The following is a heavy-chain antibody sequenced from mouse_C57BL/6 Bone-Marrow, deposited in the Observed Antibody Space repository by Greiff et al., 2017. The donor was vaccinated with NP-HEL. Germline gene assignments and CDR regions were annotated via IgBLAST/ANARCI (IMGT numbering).Heavy chain of an antibody. Sequence: QVQLQQPGAELVRPGSSVKLSCKASGYTFTSYWMDWVKQRPGQGLEWIGNIYPSDSETHYNQKFKDKATLTVDKSSSTAYMQLSSLTSEDSAVYYCARTGGNYEGDYWGQGTSVTVSS. CDR1: GYTFTSYW. CDR2: IYPSDSET. V-gene: IGHV1-61*01. J-gene: IGHJ4*01. CDR3: ARTGGNYEGDY. D-gene: IGHD2-1*01.